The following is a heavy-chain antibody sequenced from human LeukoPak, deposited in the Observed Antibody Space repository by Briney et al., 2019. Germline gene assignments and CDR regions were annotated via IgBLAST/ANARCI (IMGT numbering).Heavy chain of an antibody. CDR2: IYYSGST. Sequence: SETLSLTCTVSGGSVSSGSYYWSWIRQPPGKGLEWIGYIYYSGSTNYSPSLKSRVTISVDTSKNQFSLKLSSVTAADTAVYYCAREAAAAHYYYYGMDVWGQGTTVTVSS. CDR3: AREAAAAHYYYYGMDV. CDR1: GGSVSSGSYY. V-gene: IGHV4-61*01. J-gene: IGHJ6*02. D-gene: IGHD6-13*01.